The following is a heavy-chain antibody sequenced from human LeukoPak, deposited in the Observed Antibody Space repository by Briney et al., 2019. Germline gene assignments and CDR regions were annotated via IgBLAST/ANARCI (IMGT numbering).Heavy chain of an antibody. Sequence: SETLSLTCTVSGGSISSSSYYWGWIRQPPGKGLEWIGRIYTSGSTNYNPSLKSRVTISVDTSKNQFSLKLSSVTAADTAVYYCARDKWELRIAFDIWGQGTMVTVSS. D-gene: IGHD1-26*01. CDR1: GGSISSSSYY. CDR2: IYTSGST. J-gene: IGHJ3*02. CDR3: ARDKWELRIAFDI. V-gene: IGHV4-39*07.